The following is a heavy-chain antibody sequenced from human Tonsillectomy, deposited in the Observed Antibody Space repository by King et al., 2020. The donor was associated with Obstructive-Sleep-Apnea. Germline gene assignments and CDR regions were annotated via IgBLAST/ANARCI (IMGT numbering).Heavy chain of an antibody. CDR2: ISYDGSNK. Sequence: VQLVESGGGGVQPGRSLRLSCAASGFTFSSYAMHWVRQAPGKGLEWGAVISYDGSNKYYADSVKGRFTISRDNSKNTLYLQMNRLRAEDTAVYYCARDMYYYATPWDPPDPLYYFDYWGQGTLVTVSS. CDR3: ARDMYYYATPWDPPDPLYYFDY. J-gene: IGHJ4*02. D-gene: IGHD3-10*01. CDR1: GFTFSSYA. V-gene: IGHV3-30*04.